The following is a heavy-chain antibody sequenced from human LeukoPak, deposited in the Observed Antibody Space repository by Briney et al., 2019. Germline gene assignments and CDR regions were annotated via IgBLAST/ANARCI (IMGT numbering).Heavy chain of an antibody. Sequence: GGSLRLSCAASGFTFSIYAMSWVRQAPGEGLEWVSAISGDGGSTYYADSVKGRFTISRDNSKNTLSLQMNSLRAEDTAVYYCAKASSSSWYLFDYWGQGTLVIVSS. CDR1: GFTFSIYA. V-gene: IGHV3-23*01. J-gene: IGHJ4*02. D-gene: IGHD6-13*01. CDR3: AKASSSSWYLFDY. CDR2: ISGDGGST.